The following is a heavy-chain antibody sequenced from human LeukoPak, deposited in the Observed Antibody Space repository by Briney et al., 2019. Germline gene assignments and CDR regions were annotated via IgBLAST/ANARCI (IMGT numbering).Heavy chain of an antibody. D-gene: IGHD3-22*01. CDR3: ARASYSYDISGWVPFDY. CDR1: GNSISSGDYY. J-gene: IGHJ4*02. CDR2: IYTSGST. Sequence: SQTLSLTCTVSGNSISSGDYYWSWIRQPAGKGLECIRRIYTSGSTTYNPSLKSRVTISGDTSENQFSLRLSSVTAADTAVYYCARASYSYDISGWVPFDYWGQGTLVTVSS. V-gene: IGHV4-61*02.